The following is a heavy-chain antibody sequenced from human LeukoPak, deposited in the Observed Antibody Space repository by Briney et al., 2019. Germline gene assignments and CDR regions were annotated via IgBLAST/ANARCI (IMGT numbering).Heavy chain of an antibody. CDR3: ARDYSSGWYSVDY. Sequence: GGSLRLSCTASGFTFGDYAMSWVRQAPGKGLEWVGFIRSKAYGGTTEYAASVKGRFTISRDNAKKSLYLQMSSLRAEDTAVYYCARDYSSGWYSVDYWGQGTLITVSS. J-gene: IGHJ4*02. V-gene: IGHV3-49*04. CDR2: IRSKAYGGTT. D-gene: IGHD6-19*01. CDR1: GFTFGDYA.